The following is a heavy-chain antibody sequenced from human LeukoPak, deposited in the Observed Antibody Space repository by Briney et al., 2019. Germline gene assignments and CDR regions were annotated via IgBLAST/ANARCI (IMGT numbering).Heavy chain of an antibody. Sequence: PGGSLRLCCAASGFTFSSYSMNWVRQAPGKGLEWVSSISSSSSYIYYADSVKGRFTISRDNAKNSLYLQMNSLRAEDTAVYFCAREISYGDYPSGDAFDNWGQGTMVTVSS. CDR3: AREISYGDYPSGDAFDN. CDR2: ISSSSSYI. D-gene: IGHD4-17*01. J-gene: IGHJ3*02. V-gene: IGHV3-21*01. CDR1: GFTFSSYS.